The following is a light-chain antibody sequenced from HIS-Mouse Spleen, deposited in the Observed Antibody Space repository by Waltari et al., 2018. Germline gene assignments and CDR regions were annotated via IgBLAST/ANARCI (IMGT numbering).Light chain of an antibody. Sequence: QSALTQPASVSGSPGQSIPISCTGTSSHVGIYNLVSWYQHHPGKAPKHMIYEGSKRPSGVSNRFSGSKAGNTASLTILGVQAEDEADYYCCSYAGSSTYWVFGGGTKLTVL. CDR1: SSHVGIYNL. V-gene: IGLV2-23*01. J-gene: IGLJ3*02. CDR2: EGS. CDR3: CSYAGSSTYWV.